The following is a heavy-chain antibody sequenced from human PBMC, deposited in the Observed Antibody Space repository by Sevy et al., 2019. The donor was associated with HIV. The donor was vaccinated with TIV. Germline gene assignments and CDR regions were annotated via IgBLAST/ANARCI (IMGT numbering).Heavy chain of an antibody. D-gene: IGHD6-19*01. CDR1: GFTFSSYA. J-gene: IGHJ3*02. Sequence: GGSLRLSCAASGFTFSSYAMSWVRQAPGKGLEWVSAISGSGGSTYYADSVKGRFTISRDNSKNTLYLQMNSLRAEDTAVYYCAKDERIAVAGLIAFDIWGQGTMVTVSS. CDR3: AKDERIAVAGLIAFDI. CDR2: ISGSGGST. V-gene: IGHV3-23*01.